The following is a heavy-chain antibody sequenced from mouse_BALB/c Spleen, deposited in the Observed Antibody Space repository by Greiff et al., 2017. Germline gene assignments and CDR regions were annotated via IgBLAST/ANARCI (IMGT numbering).Heavy chain of an antibody. V-gene: IGHV3-8*02. J-gene: IGHJ1*01. Sequence: VQLKESGPSLVKPSQTLSLTCSVTGDSITSGYWNWIRKFPGNKLEYMGYISYSGSTYYNPSLKSRISITRDTSKNQYYLQLNSVTTEDTATYYCARYDYGNYGYFGVWGAGTTVTVSS. CDR2: ISYSGST. CDR1: GDSITSGY. D-gene: IGHD2-1*01. CDR3: ARYDYGNYGYFGV.